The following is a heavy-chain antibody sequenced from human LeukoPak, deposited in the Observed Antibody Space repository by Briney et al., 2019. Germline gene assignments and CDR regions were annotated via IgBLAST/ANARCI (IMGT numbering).Heavy chain of an antibody. D-gene: IGHD1-26*01. Sequence: HWASVKVSCKASGYTFTSYSMHWVRQAPGQRLEWMGWINAGNGNTKFSQKFQGRVTITRDTSASTAYMELSSLRSEDTAVYCCARFLGGSYGMDVWGQRTTVTVSS. J-gene: IGHJ6*02. CDR2: INAGNGNT. CDR1: GYTFTSYS. CDR3: ARFLGGSYGMDV. V-gene: IGHV1-3*01.